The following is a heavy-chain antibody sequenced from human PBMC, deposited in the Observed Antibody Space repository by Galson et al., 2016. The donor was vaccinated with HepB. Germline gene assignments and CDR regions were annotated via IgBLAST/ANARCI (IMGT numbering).Heavy chain of an antibody. CDR2: ISYDGHRK. CDR3: ARDEGFDP. J-gene: IGHJ5*02. V-gene: IGHV3-30*04. Sequence: SLRLSCAASGFTFSAFHMHWLRQAPGKGLEWVAFISYDGHRKYYADSVKGRFTISRDNSNNILYLQMNSLRREDTAVYSCARDEGFDPWGQGTLVTV. CDR1: GFTFSAFH.